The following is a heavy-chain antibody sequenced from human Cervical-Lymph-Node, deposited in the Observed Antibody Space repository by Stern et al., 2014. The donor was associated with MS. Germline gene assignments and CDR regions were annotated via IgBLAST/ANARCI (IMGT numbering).Heavy chain of an antibody. J-gene: IGHJ1*01. CDR2: IYSGDNT. V-gene: IGHV3-53*01. D-gene: IGHD6-13*01. Sequence: EVQLVESGGGFIQPGGSLRLSCAASGFTVSTNYMSWVRQAPGKGLEWVSVIYSGDNTYYADSVKGRFTISRDNSKNTVYLQINSLRVEDTAVYYCSREVAAAGTGFLHHWGQGTLVTVSS. CDR1: GFTVSTNY. CDR3: SREVAAAGTGFLHH.